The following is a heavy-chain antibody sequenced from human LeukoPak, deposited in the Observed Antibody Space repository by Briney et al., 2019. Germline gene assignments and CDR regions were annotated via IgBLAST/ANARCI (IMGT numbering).Heavy chain of an antibody. V-gene: IGHV1-69*04. CDR3: ASGVAYYYDTTDYGEFDY. CDR2: IIPILGMT. Sequence: ASVKVSCKASGVTFSNSAFGWGRQAPGQGLGWMGRIIPILGMTNYAQKFQGRVTIIADKSTSTAYMELSSLRSEDTAVYYCASGVAYYYDTTDYGEFDYWGQGTLVTVSS. J-gene: IGHJ4*02. CDR1: GVTFSNSA. D-gene: IGHD3-22*01.